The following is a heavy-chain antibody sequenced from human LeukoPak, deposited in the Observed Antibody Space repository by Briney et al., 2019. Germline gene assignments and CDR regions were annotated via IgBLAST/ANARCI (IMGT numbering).Heavy chain of an antibody. CDR1: GFSFRSFW. CDR2: ISGSGGST. Sequence: GGSLRLSCAGSGFSFRSFWMSWVRQAPGKGLEWVSAISGSGGSTYYADSVKGRFTLSRDNSKNTLYLQMNSLRAEDTAVYYCAKVSLGYYDSSGPSTDWGQGTLVTVSS. CDR3: AKVSLGYYDSSGPSTD. J-gene: IGHJ4*02. D-gene: IGHD3-22*01. V-gene: IGHV3-23*01.